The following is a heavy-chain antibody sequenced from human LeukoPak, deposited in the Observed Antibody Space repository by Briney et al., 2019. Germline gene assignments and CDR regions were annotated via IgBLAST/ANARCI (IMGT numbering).Heavy chain of an antibody. CDR2: ISGSGGST. CDR3: AKVKGSSKAFDI. J-gene: IGHJ3*02. CDR1: GFTVSSNY. D-gene: IGHD6-6*01. V-gene: IGHV3-23*01. Sequence: GGSLRLSCAASGFTVSSNYMSWVRQAPGKGLEWVSAISGSGGSTYYADSVKGRFTISRDNSKNTLYLQMNSLRAEDTAVYYCAKVKGSSKAFDIWGQGTMVTVSS.